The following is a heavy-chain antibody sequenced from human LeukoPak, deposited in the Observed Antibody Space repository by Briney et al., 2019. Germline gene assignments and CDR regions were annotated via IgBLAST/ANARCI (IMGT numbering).Heavy chain of an antibody. CDR3: ARDDRWGGDTFDI. V-gene: IGHV4-61*02. CDR1: GGSISSGSYY. CDR2: IYTSGST. D-gene: IGHD3-16*01. J-gene: IGHJ3*02. Sequence: SQTLSLTCTVAGGSISSGSYYWTWIRQPAGKGLEWIGRIYTSGSTNYNPSLKSRVTISVDTSKNQFSLKLSSVTAADTAVYFCARDDRWGGDTFDIWGQGTMVTVPS.